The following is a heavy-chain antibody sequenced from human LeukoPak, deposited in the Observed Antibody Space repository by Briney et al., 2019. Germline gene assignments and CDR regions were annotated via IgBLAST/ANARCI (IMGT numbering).Heavy chain of an antibody. CDR3: ARDTHSMVDEMATIGFDY. V-gene: IGHV4-39*07. CDR2: IYYSGST. J-gene: IGHJ4*02. Sequence: SETLSLTCTVSGGSISSSSYYWGWIRQPPGKGLEWIGSIYYSGSTYYNPSLKSRVTISVDTSKNQFSLKLSSVTAADTAVYCCARDTHSMVDEMATIGFDYWGQGTLVTVSS. CDR1: GGSISSSSYY. D-gene: IGHD5-24*01.